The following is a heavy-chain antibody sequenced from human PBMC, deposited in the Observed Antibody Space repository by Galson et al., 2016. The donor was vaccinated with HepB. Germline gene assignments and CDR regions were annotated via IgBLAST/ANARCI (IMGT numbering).Heavy chain of an antibody. CDR3: ASLHYGDDSFDM. CDR2: ISYAGTNK. V-gene: IGHV3-30*04. J-gene: IGHJ3*02. CDR1: GFTFSSCN. Sequence: SLRLSCAASGFTFSSCNMHWVRQAPGKGLEWVAVISYAGTNKYYADSVRGRFTISRDNSKNMLYLQMNSLRTEHTAVYYCASLHYGDDSFDMWGQGAMVTVSS. D-gene: IGHD4-17*01.